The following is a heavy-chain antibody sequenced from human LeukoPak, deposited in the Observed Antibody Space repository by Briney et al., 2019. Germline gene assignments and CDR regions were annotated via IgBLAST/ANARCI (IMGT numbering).Heavy chain of an antibody. J-gene: IGHJ4*02. V-gene: IGHV4-34*01. CDR2: INHSGST. D-gene: IGHD6-13*01. Sequence: SETLSLTCAVYGGSFSGYYWSWIRQPPGKGLEWIGEINHSGSTNYNPSLKSRVTISVDTSKNQFSLKLSSVTAADTAVYYCARGPGSWYSNWGQGTLVTVSS. CDR1: GGSFSGYY. CDR3: ARGPGSWYSN.